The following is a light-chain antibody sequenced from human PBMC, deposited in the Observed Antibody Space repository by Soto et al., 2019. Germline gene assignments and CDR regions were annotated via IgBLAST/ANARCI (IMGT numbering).Light chain of an antibody. Sequence: DVVMTQSPLSLPVTLGQPASISCRSSQSVVYSDGIAYLTWFQQRPGQSPRRIIYRVSNRDSGGPDRFSGSGSGTDFTLKISRVEAEDVGVYYCMQGTHWPPTFGRGNKVEIK. V-gene: IGKV2-30*01. J-gene: IGKJ1*01. CDR2: RVS. CDR3: MQGTHWPPT. CDR1: QSVVYSDGIAY.